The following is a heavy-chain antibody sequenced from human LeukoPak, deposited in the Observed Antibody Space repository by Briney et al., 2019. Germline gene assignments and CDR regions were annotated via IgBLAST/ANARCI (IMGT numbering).Heavy chain of an antibody. CDR2: INTNTGNP. Sequence: ASVKVSCRASGYSFSSYAVNWVRQAPGQGLEWMGWINTNTGNPTYAQGFAGRFVFALDTSVSTAYLQISSLMAEDTAVYYCARGRYNSGWSALDIWGQGTMVTVSS. V-gene: IGHV7-4-1*02. CDR1: GYSFSSYA. CDR3: ARGRYNSGWSALDI. J-gene: IGHJ3*02. D-gene: IGHD6-19*01.